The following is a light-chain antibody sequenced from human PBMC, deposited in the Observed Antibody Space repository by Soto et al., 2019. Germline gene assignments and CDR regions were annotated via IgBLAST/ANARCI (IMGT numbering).Light chain of an antibody. CDR2: GAF. V-gene: IGKV3-20*01. CDR1: QSVSSGY. Sequence: EIVLTQSPGTLSLSPGERATLSCRASQSVSSGYLAWYQQKPGQAPGPLIYGAFIRAAGIPDRFSGSGSGTDFTLTISSLQPNSFAVYFCQPYGNSGTFGQGTMLDIK. CDR3: QPYGNSGT. J-gene: IGKJ2*01.